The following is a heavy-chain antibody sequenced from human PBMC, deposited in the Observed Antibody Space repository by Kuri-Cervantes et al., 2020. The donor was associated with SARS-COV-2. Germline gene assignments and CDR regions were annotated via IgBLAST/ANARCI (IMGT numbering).Heavy chain of an antibody. D-gene: IGHD3-22*01. CDR2: IIPILGIA. CDR3: ASSEYYYDSSGYYHNYYYGMDV. CDR1: GGTFSSYA. J-gene: IGHJ6*02. V-gene: IGHV1-69*10. Sequence: SVNVSCKASGGTFSSYAISWVRQAPGQGLEWMGGIIPILGIANYAQKFQGRVTITADKSTSTAYMELSSLRSEDTAVYYCASSEYYYDSSGYYHNYYYGMDVWGQGTTVTVSS.